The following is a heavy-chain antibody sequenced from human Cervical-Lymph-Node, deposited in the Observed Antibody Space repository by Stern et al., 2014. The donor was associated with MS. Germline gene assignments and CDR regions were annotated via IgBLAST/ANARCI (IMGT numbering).Heavy chain of an antibody. CDR3: AAPDKYYYDSSGYYNPLFDY. CDR1: GFTFTSSA. V-gene: IGHV1-58*01. D-gene: IGHD3-22*01. Sequence: QLVQSGPEVKKPGTSVKVSCKASGFTFTSSAVQWVRQARGPLLAWIGWLVVCSGNTNYAQKFQERVTITRDMSTSTAYMELSSLRSEDTAVYYCAAPDKYYYDSSGYYNPLFDYWGQGTLVTVSS. CDR2: LVVCSGNT. J-gene: IGHJ4*02.